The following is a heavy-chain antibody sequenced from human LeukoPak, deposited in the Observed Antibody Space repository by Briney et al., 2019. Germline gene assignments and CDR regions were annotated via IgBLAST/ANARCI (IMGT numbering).Heavy chain of an antibody. V-gene: IGHV3-30*02. CDR3: ARRYSTRNFFDS. CDR2: IRYDGSNK. D-gene: IGHD1-1*01. Sequence: GGSLRLSCAASGFTFSSYAMNWVRQAPGKGLEWVAFIRYDGSNKYYADSVKGRFTISRDNSNNTLHLQINSLRTEDTALYFCARRYSTRNFFDSWGQGTLVTVSS. CDR1: GFTFSSYA. J-gene: IGHJ4*02.